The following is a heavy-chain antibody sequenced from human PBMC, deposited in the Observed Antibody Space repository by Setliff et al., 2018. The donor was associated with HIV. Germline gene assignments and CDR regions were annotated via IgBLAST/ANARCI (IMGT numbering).Heavy chain of an antibody. D-gene: IGHD4-17*01. V-gene: IGHV4-59*01. J-gene: IGHJ6*03. CDR1: GGSISTYY. Sequence: PSETLSLTCTVSGGSISTYYWGWIRQPPGKGLEWIGYINYSGSTKHNPSLKSRVTISVDTSKNQFSLKLNSVTAADTAVYYCARNGDYYMDVWGKGTTVT. CDR3: ARNGDYYMDV. CDR2: INYSGST.